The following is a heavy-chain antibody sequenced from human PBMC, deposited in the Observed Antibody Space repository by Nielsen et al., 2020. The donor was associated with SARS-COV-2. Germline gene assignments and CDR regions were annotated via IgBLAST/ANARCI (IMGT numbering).Heavy chain of an antibody. CDR3: ARHRDQLLYGYYFDY. J-gene: IGHJ4*02. V-gene: IGHV4-59*08. CDR2: IYYSGST. CDR1: GGSISSYY. Sequence: SETLSLTCTVSGGSISSYYWSWIRQPPGKGLEWIGYIYYSGSTNYNPSLKSRVTISVDTSKNQFSLKLSSVTAADTAVYYCARHRDQLLYGYYFDYWGQGTLVTVSS. D-gene: IGHD2-2*02.